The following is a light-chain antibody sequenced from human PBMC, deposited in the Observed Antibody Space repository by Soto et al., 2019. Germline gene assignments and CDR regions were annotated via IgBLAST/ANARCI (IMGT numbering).Light chain of an antibody. Sequence: QLVLTQPASVSGSPGQSITISCTGTSSDVGGYNYVSWYQQHPGKAPKLMIYDVSNRPSGVSNRFSGSKSGNTASLTISGLQAEDEADYYCCSYTSSSTPVVFGGGTKLTVL. CDR3: CSYTSSSTPVV. J-gene: IGLJ2*01. CDR1: SSDVGGYNY. V-gene: IGLV2-14*03. CDR2: DVS.